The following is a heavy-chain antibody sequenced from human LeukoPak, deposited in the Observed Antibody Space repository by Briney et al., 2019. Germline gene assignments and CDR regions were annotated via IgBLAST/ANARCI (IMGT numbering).Heavy chain of an antibody. J-gene: IGHJ4*02. Sequence: GGSLRLSCAASGFTFRSYSMNWVRQAPGKGLEWVSYISSSRSTIHYADSVKGRFTISRDNAKNSLYLQMNSLRAEDTAVYYCAREVGAAGDYWGQGTLVTVSS. CDR3: AREVGAAGDY. V-gene: IGHV3-48*04. CDR2: ISSSRSTI. CDR1: GFTFRSYS. D-gene: IGHD1-26*01.